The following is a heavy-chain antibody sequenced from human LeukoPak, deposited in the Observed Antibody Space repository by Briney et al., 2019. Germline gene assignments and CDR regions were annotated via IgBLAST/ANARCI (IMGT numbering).Heavy chain of an antibody. J-gene: IGHJ4*02. D-gene: IGHD6-13*01. CDR2: MNPNNGNT. CDR3: ASGPQALGYSSSWYYFDY. Sequence: ASVKVSCKASGHTFTSYDINWVRQATGQGLEWMGWMNPNNGNTGYAQKFQGRVTMTRNTSISTAYMELSSLRSEDTAVYYCASGPQALGYSSSWYYFDYWGQGTLVTVSS. CDR1: GHTFTSYD. V-gene: IGHV1-8*01.